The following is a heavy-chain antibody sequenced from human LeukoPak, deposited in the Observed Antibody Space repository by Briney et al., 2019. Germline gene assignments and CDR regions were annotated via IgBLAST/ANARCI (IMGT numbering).Heavy chain of an antibody. CDR1: GFTFSSYA. CDR3: AKVPGYYDSSGYYRSSDY. Sequence: GGSLRLSCAASGFTFSSYAMSSVRQAPGRGLEWVSAISGSGGSTYYADSVTGRFTISRDNSKNTLYLQMNSLRAEDTAVYYCAKVPGYYDSSGYYRSSDYWGQGTLVTVSS. D-gene: IGHD3-22*01. J-gene: IGHJ4*02. CDR2: ISGSGGST. V-gene: IGHV3-23*01.